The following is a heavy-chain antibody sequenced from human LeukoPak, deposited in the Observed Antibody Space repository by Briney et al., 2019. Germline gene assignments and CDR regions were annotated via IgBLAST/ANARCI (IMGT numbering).Heavy chain of an antibody. CDR2: ISSSGSTI. V-gene: IGHV3-48*03. CDR1: GFTFSSYE. D-gene: IGHD7-27*01. J-gene: IGHJ4*02. CDR3: AREGLGHSVDY. Sequence: GGSLRLTCAASGFTFSSYEMNWVRQAPGKGLEWVSYISSSGSTIYYADSVKGRFTISRDNAKNSLYLQMNSLRAEDTAVYYCAREGLGHSVDYWAQKTLVTVSS.